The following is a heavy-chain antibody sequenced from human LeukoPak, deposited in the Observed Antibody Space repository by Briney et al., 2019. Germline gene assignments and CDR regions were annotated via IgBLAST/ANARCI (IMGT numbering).Heavy chain of an antibody. Sequence: GGSLRLSCTASGFIFSDYNMNWVRQAPGKGLGWISYISSSSNTIYQADSVKGRFTISRDYAKKSLYLQLNSLRDEDTAVYYCARDIFIGYCSAGSCYSGFDSWGQGTLVTVSS. CDR1: GFIFSDYN. J-gene: IGHJ4*02. CDR2: ISSSSNTI. CDR3: ARDIFIGYCSAGSCYSGFDS. D-gene: IGHD2-15*01. V-gene: IGHV3-48*02.